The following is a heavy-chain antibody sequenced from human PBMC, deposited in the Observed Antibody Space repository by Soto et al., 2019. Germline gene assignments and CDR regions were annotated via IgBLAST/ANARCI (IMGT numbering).Heavy chain of an antibody. V-gene: IGHV3-33*01. CDR2: IWYDGSNK. CDR1: GFTFSSYG. CDR3: ARDRVRTGYHLLDY. J-gene: IGHJ4*02. D-gene: IGHD3-9*01. Sequence: QVQLVESGGGVVQPGRSLRLSCAASGFTFSSYGMHWVRQAPGKGLEWVAVIWYDGSNKYYADSVKGRFTISRDNSKNTLYLQMNSLRAEDTAVYYCARDRVRTGYHLLDYWGQGTLVTVSS.